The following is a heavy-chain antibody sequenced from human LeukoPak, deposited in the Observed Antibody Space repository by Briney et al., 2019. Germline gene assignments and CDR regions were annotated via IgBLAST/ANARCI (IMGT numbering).Heavy chain of an antibody. Sequence: ASVKVSCTASGYTFTGYYMHWVRQAPGQGLEWMGWINPNSGGTNYAQKFQGRVTMTRDTSISTAYMELSRLRSDDTAVYYCXXXXXXXGXYSQSGYYYYYMDVWGKGTTVTVSS. CDR1: GYTFTGYY. V-gene: IGHV1-2*02. J-gene: IGHJ6*03. CDR3: XXXXXXXGXYSQSGYYYYYMDV. CDR2: INPNSGGT. D-gene: IGHD3-10*01.